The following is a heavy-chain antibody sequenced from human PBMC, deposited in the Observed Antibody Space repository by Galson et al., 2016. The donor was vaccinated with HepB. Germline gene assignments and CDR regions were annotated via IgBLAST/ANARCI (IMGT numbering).Heavy chain of an antibody. CDR3: ATQIKDSSRYYGDD. CDR2: IYYSGTT. CDR1: GGSISRSAYY. Sequence: SETLSLTCTVSGGSISRSAYYWGWIRQPPGKGLEWIGSIYYSGTTYYNPSLKSRVTISVDTSKNQFSLRLNSVTAADTAVYYCATQIKDSSRYYGDDWGQGTLVTVSS. V-gene: IGHV4-39*01. D-gene: IGHD3-22*01. J-gene: IGHJ4*02.